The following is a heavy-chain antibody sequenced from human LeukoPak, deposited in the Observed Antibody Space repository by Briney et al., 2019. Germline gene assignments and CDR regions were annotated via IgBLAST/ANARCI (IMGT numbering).Heavy chain of an antibody. D-gene: IGHD6-13*01. Sequence: PSETLSLTCTVSGGSISSYYWSWIRQPPGKGLEWIGYIYYSGSTNYNPSLKSRVTISVDTSKNQFSLKLSSVTAADTAVYYCARELYSSSWYVDYWGQGTLVTVSS. J-gene: IGHJ4*02. CDR1: GGSISSYY. V-gene: IGHV4-59*01. CDR2: IYYSGST. CDR3: ARELYSSSWYVDY.